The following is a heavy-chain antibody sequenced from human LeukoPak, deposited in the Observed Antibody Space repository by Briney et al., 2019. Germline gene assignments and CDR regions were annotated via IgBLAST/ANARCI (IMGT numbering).Heavy chain of an antibody. CDR3: ASRVNSGWSFDY. CDR1: GFTFSSYW. J-gene: IGHJ4*02. V-gene: IGHV3-74*01. Sequence: GGSLRLSCAASGFTFSSYWMHWVRQAPGKGLVWVSRINSDGSGTSYADSVKGRFTISRDNAKNTLYLQMNSLRAEDTAVYYCASRVNSGWSFDYWGQGTLVTVSS. D-gene: IGHD6-19*01. CDR2: INSDGSGT.